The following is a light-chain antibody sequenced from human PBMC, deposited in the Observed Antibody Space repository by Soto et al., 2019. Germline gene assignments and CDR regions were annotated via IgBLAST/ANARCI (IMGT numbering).Light chain of an antibody. CDR1: QGISTY. CDR2: AAS. Sequence: DIQMTQSPSSLSASVGDIVTITFRASQGISTYLNCYQQKPGKAPKLLIYAASSLQSGVPSRFSGSASETDFTLTISSLQPEDFATYSCQQSYSTTWTFGQGTKVDIK. V-gene: IGKV1-39*01. J-gene: IGKJ1*01. CDR3: QQSYSTTWT.